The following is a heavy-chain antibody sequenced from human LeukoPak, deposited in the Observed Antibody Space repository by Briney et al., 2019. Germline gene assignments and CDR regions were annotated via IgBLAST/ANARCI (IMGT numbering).Heavy chain of an antibody. CDR1: GYTFTSYY. CDR3: ARSSTVTMVRGVIMGI. J-gene: IGHJ3*02. Sequence: GASVKVSCKASGYTFTSYYMHWVRQAPGQGLEWMGGIIPIFGTANYAQKFQGRVTITADESTSTAYMELSSLRSEDTAVYYCARSSTVTMVRGVIMGIWGQGTMVIVSS. V-gene: IGHV1-69*13. CDR2: IIPIFGTA. D-gene: IGHD3-10*01.